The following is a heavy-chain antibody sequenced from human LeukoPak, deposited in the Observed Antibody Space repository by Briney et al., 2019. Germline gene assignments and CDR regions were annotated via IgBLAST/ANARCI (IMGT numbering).Heavy chain of an antibody. V-gene: IGHV3-23*01. J-gene: IGHJ4*02. CDR2: LTATGRTT. Sequence: QSGGSLRLSCTASGFSFTTYALGWVRQAPGKGLEWVSSLTATGRTTYYADSVKGRFTISRDNSKDTLYLQVSSLRADDTAVYYCAKVYRLDSSWSHFDYWGQGTLVTVSS. D-gene: IGHD6-13*01. CDR3: AKVYRLDSSWSHFDY. CDR1: GFSFTTYA.